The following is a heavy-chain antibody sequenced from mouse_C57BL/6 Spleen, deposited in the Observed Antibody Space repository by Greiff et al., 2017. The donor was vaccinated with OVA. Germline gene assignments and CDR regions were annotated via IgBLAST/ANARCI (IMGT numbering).Heavy chain of an antibody. J-gene: IGHJ4*01. Sequence: QVQLQQSGAELVRPGASVTLSRKASGYTFTDYEMHWVKQTPVHGLEWIGAIDPETGGTAYNQKFKGKAILTADKSSSTAYMELRSLTSEDSAVYYCTSRVGYDGLYAMDYWGQGTSVTVSS. CDR2: IDPETGGT. D-gene: IGHD2-2*01. CDR3: TSRVGYDGLYAMDY. V-gene: IGHV1-15*01. CDR1: GYTFTDYE.